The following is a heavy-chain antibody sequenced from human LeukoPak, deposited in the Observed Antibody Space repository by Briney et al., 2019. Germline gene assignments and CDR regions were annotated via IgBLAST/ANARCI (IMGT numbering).Heavy chain of an antibody. D-gene: IGHD3-3*01. V-gene: IGHV3-21*01. CDR2: ISSSSSYI. CDR3: AKGVGTYYDFWSGYPPMDV. J-gene: IGHJ6*03. Sequence: GGSLRLSCAASGFTFSSYSMNWVRQAPGKGLEWVSSISSSSSYIYYADSVKGRFTISRDNAKNSLYLQMNSLRAEDTAVYYCAKGVGTYYDFWSGYPPMDVWGKGTTVTVSS. CDR1: GFTFSSYS.